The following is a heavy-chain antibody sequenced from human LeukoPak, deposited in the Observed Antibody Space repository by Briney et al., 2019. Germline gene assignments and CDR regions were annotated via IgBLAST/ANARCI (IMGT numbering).Heavy chain of an antibody. J-gene: IGHJ4*02. Sequence: AGGSLRLSCAASGFTFSSYGMHWVRQAPGKGLEGVAFIRYDGSNKYYAASVKGRFTISRDNSKNTLYLQMNSLRAEDTAVYYCAKDTRWLQFLMDYWGQGTLVTVSS. CDR2: IRYDGSNK. CDR3: AKDTRWLQFLMDY. D-gene: IGHD5-24*01. V-gene: IGHV3-30*02. CDR1: GFTFSSYG.